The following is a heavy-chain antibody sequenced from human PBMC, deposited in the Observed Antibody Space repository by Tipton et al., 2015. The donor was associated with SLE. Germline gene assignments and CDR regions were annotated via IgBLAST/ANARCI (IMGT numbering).Heavy chain of an antibody. CDR3: ARDGPRYYDFWSGYLDHDAFDI. Sequence: SLRLSCAASGFTFSSYEMNWVRQAPGKGLEWVSYISSSGSTIYYADSVKGRFTISRDNAKNSLYLQMNSLRAEDTAVYYCARDGPRYYDFWSGYLDHDAFDIWGQGTMVTVSS. CDR1: GFTFSSYE. CDR2: ISSSGSTI. J-gene: IGHJ3*02. D-gene: IGHD3-3*01. V-gene: IGHV3-48*03.